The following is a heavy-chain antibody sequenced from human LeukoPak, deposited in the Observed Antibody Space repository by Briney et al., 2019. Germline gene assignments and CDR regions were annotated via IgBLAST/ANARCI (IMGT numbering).Heavy chain of an antibody. Sequence: PSETLSLTCTVSGASISGHYWSWIRQPPGKGLEFIGYKFYSGITNYNPSLKSRVTISVDTSKNQFSLKLSSVTAADTAVYYCAREYSSSWYGGRSYFDSWGQGTLVTVSS. CDR3: AREYSSSWYGGRSYFDS. CDR1: GASISGHY. V-gene: IGHV4-59*11. CDR2: KFYSGIT. J-gene: IGHJ4*02. D-gene: IGHD6-13*01.